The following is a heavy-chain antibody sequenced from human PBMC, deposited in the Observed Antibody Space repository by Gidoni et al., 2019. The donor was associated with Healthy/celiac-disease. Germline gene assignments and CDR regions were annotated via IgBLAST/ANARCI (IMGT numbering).Heavy chain of an antibody. D-gene: IGHD2-2*02. J-gene: IGHJ4*02. CDR1: GYSCTSNW. CDR2: IYPGDSDT. V-gene: IGHV5-51*01. Sequence: EVQLEQYGAEVKKPGESLKISCKGSGYSCTSNWIGWVRQVPGKGLEWMGSIYPGDSDTRCSPSFQGQVTSSADKSISTAYLQWSSLKASDTAMYYCARGDAVVPAAIEFGGSYFDYWGQGTLVTVSS. CDR3: ARGDAVVPAAIEFGGSYFDY.